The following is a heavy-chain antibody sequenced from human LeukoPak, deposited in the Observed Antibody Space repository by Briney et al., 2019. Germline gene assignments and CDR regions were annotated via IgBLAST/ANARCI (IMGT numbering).Heavy chain of an antibody. Sequence: GGSLRLSCAASGFTVSSNYMSWVRQAPGKGLEWVSVIYSGGSTYYADSVKGRFTISRDNSKNTLYLQMNSLRAEDTAVYYCASSSFGHYDSSGYYYEVSISAFDIWGQGTMVTVSS. CDR2: IYSGGST. J-gene: IGHJ3*02. V-gene: IGHV3-53*01. CDR1: GFTVSSNY. CDR3: ASSSFGHYDSSGYYYEVSISAFDI. D-gene: IGHD3-22*01.